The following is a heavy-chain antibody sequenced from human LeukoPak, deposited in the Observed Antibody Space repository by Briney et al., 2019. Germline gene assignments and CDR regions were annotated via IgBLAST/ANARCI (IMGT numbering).Heavy chain of an antibody. Sequence: ASVKFSCKASGYTLTGNYMHWLRQAPGQGLDCLGWTNPNSGDTNYAQKFQGRVTMTRDTTISTAYMELSRLRSDDTAVYYCARGKSGEKNPWFDPWGQGTLVTVSS. V-gene: IGHV1-2*02. J-gene: IGHJ5*02. CDR3: ARGKSGEKNPWFDP. D-gene: IGHD3-10*01. CDR2: TNPNSGDT. CDR1: GYTLTGNY.